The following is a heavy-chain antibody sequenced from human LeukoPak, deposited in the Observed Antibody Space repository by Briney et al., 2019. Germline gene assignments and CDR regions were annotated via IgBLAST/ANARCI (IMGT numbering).Heavy chain of an antibody. CDR1: GFTFSSYW. D-gene: IGHD2-21*02. CDR2: IKHDASEI. CDR3: ATDRDNSDWQKRFDS. Sequence: GGSLRHSCAASGFTFSSYWMNWYSQAPGKGLEWVGNIKHDASEINYVDSVRGRFTISRDNAKNSLHLQMNSLRAEDTAVYYCATDRDNSDWQKRFDSWGQGTLVTVSS. J-gene: IGHJ4*02. V-gene: IGHV3-7*01.